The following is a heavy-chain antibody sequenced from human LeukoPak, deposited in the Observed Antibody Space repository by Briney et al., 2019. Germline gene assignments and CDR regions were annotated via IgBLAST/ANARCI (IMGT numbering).Heavy chain of an antibody. Sequence: ASVKVSCKASGYTFTGYYMHWLRQAPGQGLEWMGRINPNSGGTNYAQKFQGGVTMTRDTSISTAYMELSRLRSDDTAVYYCARDTHSGYEFAYDYWGQGTLVTVSS. CDR3: ARDTHSGYEFAYDY. CDR1: GYTFTGYY. V-gene: IGHV1-2*06. J-gene: IGHJ4*02. CDR2: INPNSGGT. D-gene: IGHD5-12*01.